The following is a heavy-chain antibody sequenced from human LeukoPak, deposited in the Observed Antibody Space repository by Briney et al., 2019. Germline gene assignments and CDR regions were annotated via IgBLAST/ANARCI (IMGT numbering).Heavy chain of an antibody. Sequence: GGSLRLSCAASGFTFSSYSMNWVRQAPGKGLEWVSYISSYSSTIYYADSVKGRFTISRDNAKNSLYLQMNSLRVEDMGVYYCARETRGHYYDSSGPDHWGQGTLVTVSS. CDR1: GFTFSSYS. J-gene: IGHJ5*02. V-gene: IGHV3-48*04. CDR2: ISSYSSTI. D-gene: IGHD3-22*01. CDR3: ARETRGHYYDSSGPDH.